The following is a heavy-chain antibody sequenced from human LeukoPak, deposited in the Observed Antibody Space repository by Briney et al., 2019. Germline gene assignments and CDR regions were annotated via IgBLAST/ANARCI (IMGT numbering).Heavy chain of an antibody. CDR1: GGSISSSSYY. CDR3: ARYTTRYYFDY. J-gene: IGHJ4*02. V-gene: IGHV4-31*03. CDR2: IYYNGRT. D-gene: IGHD1-1*01. Sequence: SETLSLTCTVSGGSISSSSYYWGWIRQHPGKGLEWIGYIYYNGRTFYNPSLMSRVTISIDSSTNQFSLQMSSVTAADTAVYYCARYTTRYYFDYWGQGTLVTVSS.